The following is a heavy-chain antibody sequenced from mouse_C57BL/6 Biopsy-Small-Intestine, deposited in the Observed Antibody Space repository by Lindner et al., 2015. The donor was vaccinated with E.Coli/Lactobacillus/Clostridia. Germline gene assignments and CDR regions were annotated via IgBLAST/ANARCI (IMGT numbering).Heavy chain of an antibody. CDR2: IIPILGLA. J-gene: IGHJ4*01. V-gene: IGHV1-53*01. Sequence: SVKVSCKASGGTFSSNTLSWVRQAPGQGLEWMGRIIPILGLANYAQKFQGRVTITADKSTNTAYMELISLRSEDTAVYYCARDLGGSPIDYWGQGTLVTVSS. CDR3: ARDLGGSPIDY. D-gene: IGHD1-1*02. CDR1: GGTFSSNT.